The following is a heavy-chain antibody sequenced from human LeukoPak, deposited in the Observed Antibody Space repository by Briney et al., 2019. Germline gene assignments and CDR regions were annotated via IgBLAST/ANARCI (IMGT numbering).Heavy chain of an antibody. J-gene: IGHJ4*02. D-gene: IGHD3-22*01. CDR2: ISSNVGST. V-gene: IGHV3-23*01. CDR3: AKKMIVND. Sequence: SGGSLRLSCAASGFTFSNYAMTWVRQAPGKGLEWVSGISSNVGSTYCADSVKGRFTISRDNSKNTLYLQMNSLRVEDTAVYYCAKKMIVNDWGQGTMVTVSS. CDR1: GFTFSNYA.